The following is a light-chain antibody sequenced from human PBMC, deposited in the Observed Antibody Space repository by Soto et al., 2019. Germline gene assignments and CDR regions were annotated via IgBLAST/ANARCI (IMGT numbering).Light chain of an antibody. CDR2: SAS. J-gene: IGKJ2*01. CDR1: QGISNY. V-gene: IGKV1-27*01. Sequence: DIQMTQSPSSLSASVGDRVTITCRASQGISNYLAWYQQRPGKVPKLLIYSASTLQSGVPSRFSGSGSGTAFTLTTSSLTPGGVATCYCQKYITASYTFGQGNKLEIK. CDR3: QKYITASYT.